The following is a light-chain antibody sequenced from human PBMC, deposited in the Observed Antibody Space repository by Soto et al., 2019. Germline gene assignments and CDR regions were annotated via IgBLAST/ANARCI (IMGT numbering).Light chain of an antibody. J-gene: IGLJ2*01. V-gene: IGLV2-8*01. Sequence: QSALTQPPSASGSPGQSVTISCTGTSSDIGGYNYVSWYQQHPGKAPKLMIYEVSKRPSGVPDRFSGSKSGNTASLTVSGLQDEDGAEYYCSSYAGSNNYVVFGGGTKLTVL. CDR3: SSYAGSNNYVV. CDR1: SSDIGGYNY. CDR2: EVS.